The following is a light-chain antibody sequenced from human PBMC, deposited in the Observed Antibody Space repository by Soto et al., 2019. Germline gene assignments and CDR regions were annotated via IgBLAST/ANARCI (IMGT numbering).Light chain of an antibody. Sequence: ETVLTQSPDTLSLSPGERATLSCRASQSINIDLAWYQHKPGQAPRLLIDDASTRATGIPARFSGSGSGTDFTLTISSLEPEDFAIYYCQHLSTFGQGTRLEIK. CDR2: DAS. J-gene: IGKJ5*01. V-gene: IGKV3-11*01. CDR3: QHLST. CDR1: QSINID.